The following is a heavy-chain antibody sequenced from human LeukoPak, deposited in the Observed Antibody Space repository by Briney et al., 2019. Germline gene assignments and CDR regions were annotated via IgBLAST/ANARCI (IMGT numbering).Heavy chain of an antibody. J-gene: IGHJ3*02. CDR1: GASITIGAESYH. V-gene: IGHV4-39*07. D-gene: IGHD2-15*01. CDR2: IYYTGIS. CDR3: ARDNGGYFDAFDI. Sequence: SATLSLTCTVSGASITIGAESYHWGWIRQPPGKGLEWIGTIYYTGISYYNPSLESRVTSSLDTSKNQFSLKLSSVTAADTAVYYCARDNGGYFDAFDIWGQGTMVTVSS.